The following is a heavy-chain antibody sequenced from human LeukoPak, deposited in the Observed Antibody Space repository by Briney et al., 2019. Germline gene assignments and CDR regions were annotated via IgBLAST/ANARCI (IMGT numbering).Heavy chain of an antibody. CDR1: GFSRSTIGMR. J-gene: IGHJ4*02. CDR2: IDWEDNI. D-gene: IGHD6-19*01. V-gene: IGHV2-70*04. Sequence: SGPTLVNPTQTRTLTCTFSGFSRSTIGMRVSWIRQPPGKALEWLALIDWEDNIFYSSSLRARLTISKDTSKNQAALTLTNVDPADTATYYCARTSHTGVWYELYSWGQGTLVTVSS. CDR3: ARTSHTGVWYELYS.